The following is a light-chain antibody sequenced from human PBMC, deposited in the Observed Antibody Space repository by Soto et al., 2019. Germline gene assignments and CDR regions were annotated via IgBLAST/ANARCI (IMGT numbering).Light chain of an antibody. CDR1: HSVTNNY. J-gene: IGKJ1*01. Sequence: EIVLTQSPGTLSFSPGERATLSCRASHSVTNNYLAWYQQKPGRAPRLLIFGATTRATGIPDRFSGSGSGTDFTLTISRLEPEDFALYYCQHYVSSATWTFGQGTKVDI. CDR2: GAT. CDR3: QHYVSSATWT. V-gene: IGKV3-20*01.